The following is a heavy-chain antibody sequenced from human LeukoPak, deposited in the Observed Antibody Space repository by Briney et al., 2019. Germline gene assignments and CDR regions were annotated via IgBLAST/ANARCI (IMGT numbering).Heavy chain of an antibody. CDR2: INHSGST. D-gene: IGHD6-19*01. Sequence: SETLSLTCAVYGGSFSGYYWCWIRQPPGKGLEWIGEINHSGSTNYNPSLKSRVTISVDTSKNQFSLKLSSVTAADTAVYYCARGYHSWGSGWNSYYYYYGMDVWGQGTTVTVSS. V-gene: IGHV4-34*01. J-gene: IGHJ6*02. CDR1: GGSFSGYY. CDR3: ARGYHSWGSGWNSYYYYYGMDV.